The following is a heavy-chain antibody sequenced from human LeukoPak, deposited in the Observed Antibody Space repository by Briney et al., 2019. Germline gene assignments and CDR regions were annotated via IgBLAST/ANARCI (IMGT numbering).Heavy chain of an antibody. CDR1: GYTFTGHY. J-gene: IGHJ5*02. CDR2: IIPILGIA. D-gene: IGHD3-22*01. CDR3: ARVRYYDSKPKFDP. Sequence: SVKVSCKASGYTFTGHYMHWVRQAPGQGLEWMGRIIPILGIANYAQKFQGRVTITADKSTSTAYMELSSLRSEDTAVYYCARVRYYDSKPKFDPWGQGTLVTVSS. V-gene: IGHV1-69*04.